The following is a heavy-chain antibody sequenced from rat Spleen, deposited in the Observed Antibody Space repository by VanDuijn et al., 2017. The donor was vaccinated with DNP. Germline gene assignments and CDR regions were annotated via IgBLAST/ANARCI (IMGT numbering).Heavy chain of an antibody. CDR3: TTGVGGPDY. J-gene: IGHJ2*01. CDR1: GLTFSDYY. CDR2: ISYEGSVT. V-gene: IGHV5-20*01. Sequence: EVQLVGSGGGLVQPGGSLKLSCAASGLTFSDYYMAWVRQAPKKGLEWVASISYEGSVTNYGDSVTGRFTISRDNAKTSLYLQMDSLRSEDTATYYCTTGVGGPDYWGQGVMVTVSS. D-gene: IGHD5-1*01.